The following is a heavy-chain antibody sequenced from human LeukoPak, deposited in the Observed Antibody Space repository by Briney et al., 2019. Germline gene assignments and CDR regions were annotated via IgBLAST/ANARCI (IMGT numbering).Heavy chain of an antibody. Sequence: SETLSLTCTVSGGSISSSSYYWGWIRQPPGKGLEWIGSIYYSGSTYYNPSLKSRVTISVDTSKNQFSLKLSSVTAADTAVYYCARSYYDFWSGYYNYWGQGTLVTVSS. J-gene: IGHJ4*02. CDR3: ARSYYDFWSGYYNY. D-gene: IGHD3-3*01. CDR1: GGSISSSSYY. V-gene: IGHV4-39*01. CDR2: IYYSGST.